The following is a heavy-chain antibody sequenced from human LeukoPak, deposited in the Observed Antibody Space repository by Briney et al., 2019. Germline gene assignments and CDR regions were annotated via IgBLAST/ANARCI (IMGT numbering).Heavy chain of an antibody. J-gene: IGHJ4*02. Sequence: GGSLRLSCAASGFTFSSYAMHWVRQAPGKGLEWVAVISYDGSNKYYADSVKGRFTISRDNSKNTLYLQMNSLRAEDTAVYYCARDEGSSGYYLDYWGQGTLVTVSS. CDR2: ISYDGSNK. CDR3: ARDEGSSGYYLDY. CDR1: GFTFSSYA. V-gene: IGHV3-30-3*01. D-gene: IGHD3-22*01.